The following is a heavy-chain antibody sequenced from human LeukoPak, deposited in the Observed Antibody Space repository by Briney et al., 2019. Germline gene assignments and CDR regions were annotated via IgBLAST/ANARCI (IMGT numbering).Heavy chain of an antibody. D-gene: IGHD1-14*01. J-gene: IGHJ4*02. CDR3: ARSLTTDY. CDR1: GYSFNAYH. V-gene: IGHV1-2*02. CDR2: VNPNSGGT. Sequence: ASVKVSCKASGYSFNAYHIHWVRQAPGQGLEWMGWVNPNSGGTNFAQKFQGRVTITRDTSISTAYMELSRLRSDDTAIYYCARSLTTDYWGQGTLVAVSS.